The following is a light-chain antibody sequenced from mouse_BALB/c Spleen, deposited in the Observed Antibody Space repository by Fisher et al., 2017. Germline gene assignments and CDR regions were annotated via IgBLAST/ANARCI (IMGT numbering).Light chain of an antibody. V-gene: IGKV4-91*01. J-gene: IGKJ5*01. CDR3: HQWSSYPLT. Sequence: DIVMTQSTTTMAASPGEKITITCSASSSISSNYLHWYQQKPGFSPKLLIYRTSNLASGVPARFSGSGSGTSYSLTISSMEAEDAASYFCHQWSSYPLTFGAGTKLELK. CDR1: SSISSNY. CDR2: RTS.